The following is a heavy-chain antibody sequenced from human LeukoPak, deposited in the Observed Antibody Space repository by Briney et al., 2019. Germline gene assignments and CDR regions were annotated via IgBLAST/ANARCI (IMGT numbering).Heavy chain of an antibody. CDR2: ISSSGSTI. V-gene: IGHV3-11*04. Sequence: TGGSLRLSCTASGFTFSDYYMSWIRQAPGKGLEWVSYISSSGSTIYYADSVKGRFTISRDNAKNSLYLQMNSLRAEDTAVYYCASLYGQGGSFDYWGQGTLVTVSS. D-gene: IGHD2/OR15-2a*01. CDR3: ASLYGQGGSFDY. CDR1: GFTFSDYY. J-gene: IGHJ4*02.